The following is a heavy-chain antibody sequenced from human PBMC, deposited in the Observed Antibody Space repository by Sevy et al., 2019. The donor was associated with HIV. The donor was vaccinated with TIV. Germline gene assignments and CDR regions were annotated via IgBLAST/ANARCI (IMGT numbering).Heavy chain of an antibody. CDR2: ISYSGRT. CDR1: GGSISSLNYY. J-gene: IGHJ3*01. D-gene: IGHD1-26*01. V-gene: IGHV4-31*03. Sequence: SETLSLTCTVSGGSISSLNYYWSWIRQHPGKGLEWIGYISYSGRTSYNPSLKSRLTISLDTSKNQFSLRLSSVTAADTALFYCARANAYLTSDAFDLWSQGTMVTVSS. CDR3: ARANAYLTSDAFDL.